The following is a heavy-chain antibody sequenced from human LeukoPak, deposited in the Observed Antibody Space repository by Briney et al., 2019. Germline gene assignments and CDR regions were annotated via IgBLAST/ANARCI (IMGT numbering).Heavy chain of an antibody. J-gene: IGHJ4*02. Sequence: GGSLRLSCAASGFTLSSYAMSWVRQAPGKGLEWVSAISGSGGSTYYADSVKGRFTISRDNSKNTLYLQMNSLRAEDTAVYYCAKAGLEIGELPGMIWGQGTLVTVSS. CDR1: GFTLSSYA. V-gene: IGHV3-23*01. CDR3: AKAGLEIGELPGMI. D-gene: IGHD3-10*01. CDR2: ISGSGGST.